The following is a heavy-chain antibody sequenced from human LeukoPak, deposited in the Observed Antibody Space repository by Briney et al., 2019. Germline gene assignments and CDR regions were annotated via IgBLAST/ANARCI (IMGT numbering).Heavy chain of an antibody. Sequence: SETLSLTCTVSGGSISSGSYYWGWIRQPPGKGLEWIGSIYYSGSTSYNPSLKSRVTISVDTSKNQFSLKLNSVTAADTAVYYCARRDGSGSFGYWGQGTLVTVSS. CDR1: GGSISSGSYY. V-gene: IGHV4-39*01. CDR3: ARRDGSGSFGY. J-gene: IGHJ4*02. D-gene: IGHD3-10*01. CDR2: IYYSGST.